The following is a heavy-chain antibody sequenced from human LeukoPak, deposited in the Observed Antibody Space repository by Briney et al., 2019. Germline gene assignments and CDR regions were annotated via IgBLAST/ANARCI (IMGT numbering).Heavy chain of an antibody. D-gene: IGHD3-10*01. V-gene: IGHV4-34*01. CDR3: ARHYPYGSGSYSPFYFDY. CDR2: INHSGST. J-gene: IGHJ4*02. Sequence: SETLSLTCAVYGGSFSGYYWSWIRQPPGKGLEWIGGINHSGSTNYNPSLKSRVTISVDTSKNQFSLKLSSVTAADTGVYYCARHYPYGSGSYSPFYFDYWGQGTLVTVSS. CDR1: GGSFSGYY.